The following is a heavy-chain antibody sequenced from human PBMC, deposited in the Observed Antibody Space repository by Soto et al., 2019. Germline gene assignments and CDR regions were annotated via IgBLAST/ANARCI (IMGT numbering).Heavy chain of an antibody. D-gene: IGHD2-15*01. CDR2: ISGSGTSI. J-gene: IGHJ4*02. Sequence: GGSLRVSCAASGFTFDGYAMYWVRQAPGKGLEWVSVISGSGTSIYYADSVKGRFTISRDNSKNTLYLQMNSLRAADTAVYYCAQVRDILVVVAAAIDYWGQGTLVTVSS. CDR1: GFTFDGYA. CDR3: AQVRDILVVVAAAIDY. V-gene: IGHV3-23*01.